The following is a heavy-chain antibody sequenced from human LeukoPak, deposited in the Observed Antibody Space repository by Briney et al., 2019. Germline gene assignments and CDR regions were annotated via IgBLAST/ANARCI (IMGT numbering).Heavy chain of an antibody. J-gene: IGHJ4*02. D-gene: IGHD3-9*01. CDR1: GYTFTSYD. V-gene: IGHV1-8*01. CDR3: ARVLSRYYDILTGYRDLYYFDY. Sequence: ASVKVSCKASGYTFTSYDINWVRQATGQGLEWMGWMNPNSGNTGYAQKFQGRVTMIRNTSISTAYMELSSLRSEDTAVYYCARVLSRYYDILTGYRDLYYFDYWGQGTLVTVSS. CDR2: MNPNSGNT.